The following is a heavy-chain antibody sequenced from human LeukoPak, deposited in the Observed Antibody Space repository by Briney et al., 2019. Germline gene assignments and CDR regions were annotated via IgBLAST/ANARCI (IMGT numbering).Heavy chain of an antibody. CDR2: ISGSGGST. CDR1: GFTFSSYA. Sequence: GRSLRLSCAAPGFTFSSYAMSWVSQAPGKGLEWVSAISGSGGSTYYADSVKGRFTISRDNSKHTLYLQMNSLRAEDTAVYYCAKGRVTPDYWGQGTLVTVSS. V-gene: IGHV3-23*01. J-gene: IGHJ4*02. D-gene: IGHD2-8*01. CDR3: AKGRVTPDY.